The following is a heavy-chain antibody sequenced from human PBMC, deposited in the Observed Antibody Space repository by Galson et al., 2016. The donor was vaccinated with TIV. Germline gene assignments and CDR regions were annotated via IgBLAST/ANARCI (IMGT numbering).Heavy chain of an antibody. CDR1: GGIFNTYT. V-gene: IGHV1-69*13. Sequence: QSGAEVTKPGSSVKVSCKASGGIFNTYTISWVRQAPGQGLEWMGKITPIFGTPNYAQMFQGRVSITADESTSTAYMELSSLRSDDTAVYYCARGDTGRHYEAYFDSWDQGTVVTVSP. D-gene: IGHD3-3*01. CDR3: ARGDTGRHYEAYFDS. J-gene: IGHJ4*02. CDR2: ITPIFGTP.